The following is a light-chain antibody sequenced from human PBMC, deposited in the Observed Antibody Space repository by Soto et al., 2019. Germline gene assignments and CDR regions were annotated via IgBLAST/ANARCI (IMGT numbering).Light chain of an antibody. CDR1: QSVGTY. J-gene: IGKJ2*01. V-gene: IGKV3-11*01. Sequence: EIVLTQSPATLSLSPGERATLSCRTSQSVGTYLAWYQHNPGQAPRLLIYDASNRATGIPARFSGSGSGTDFTLTISSPEPEDFAVYYCQQRYNWTNTFGQGNKLEIK. CDR2: DAS. CDR3: QQRYNWTNT.